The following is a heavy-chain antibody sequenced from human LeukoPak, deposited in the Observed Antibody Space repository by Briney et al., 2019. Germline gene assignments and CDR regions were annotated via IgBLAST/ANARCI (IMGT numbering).Heavy chain of an antibody. Sequence: SETLSLTCTVSGGSISSYYWSWIRQPPGKGLEWIGYIYYSGSTNYNPSLKSRVTISVDTSKNQFSLKLSSVTAADTAVYYCAREPGDPPYYFDYWGQGTLVTVSS. CDR3: AREPGDPPYYFDY. CDR2: IYYSGST. CDR1: GGSISSYY. D-gene: IGHD7-27*01. V-gene: IGHV4-59*01. J-gene: IGHJ4*02.